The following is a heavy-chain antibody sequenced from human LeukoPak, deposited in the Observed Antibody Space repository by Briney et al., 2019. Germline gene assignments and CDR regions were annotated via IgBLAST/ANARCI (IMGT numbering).Heavy chain of an antibody. J-gene: IGHJ4*02. CDR3: AKDIGNGEVRGVIYI. CDR1: GFTFSSYA. CDR2: ISGSGGST. V-gene: IGHV3-23*01. D-gene: IGHD3-10*01. Sequence: GGSLRLSCAASGFTFSSYAMSWVRQAPGKGLEWVSAISGSGGSTYYADSVKGRFTISRDNSKNTLYLQMNSLRAEDTALYYCAKDIGNGEVRGVIYIWGQGTLVTVSS.